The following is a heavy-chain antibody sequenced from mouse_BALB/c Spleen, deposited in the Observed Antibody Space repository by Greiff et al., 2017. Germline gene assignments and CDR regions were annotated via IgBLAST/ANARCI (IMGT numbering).Heavy chain of an antibody. Sequence: EVKLEESGGGLVKPGGSLKLSCAASGFAFSSYDMSWVRQTPEKRLEWVAYISSGGGSTYYPDTVKGRFTISRDNAKNTLYLQMSSLKSEDTAMYYCARHWSGAFDYWGQGTTLTVSS. J-gene: IGHJ2*01. V-gene: IGHV5-12-1*01. CDR3: ARHWSGAFDY. D-gene: IGHD3-1*01. CDR2: ISSGGGST. CDR1: GFAFSSYD.